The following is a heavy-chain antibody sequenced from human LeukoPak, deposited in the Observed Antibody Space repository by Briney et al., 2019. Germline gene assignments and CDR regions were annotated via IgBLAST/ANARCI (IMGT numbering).Heavy chain of an antibody. Sequence: PGGSLRLSCIASGFTLSSYEMSWIRQAPGKGLEWVSSVDYSGGDTHYADSVMGRFTISRDNSKNTLYLQMNSLRAEDTAVYYCAKGYYDYVWGSPYYYMDVWGKGTTVTVSS. CDR3: AKGYYDYVWGSPYYYMDV. CDR1: GFTLSSYE. V-gene: IGHV3-23*01. J-gene: IGHJ6*03. D-gene: IGHD3-16*01. CDR2: VDYSGGDT.